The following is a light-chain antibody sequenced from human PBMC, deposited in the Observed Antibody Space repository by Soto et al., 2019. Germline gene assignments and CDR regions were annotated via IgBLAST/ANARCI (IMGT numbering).Light chain of an antibody. Sequence: IVLTQCPCTLSLSRGERATLSCRASQSISSSYAAWYAQKPGQATRLLXXGEXSRATGIPERFIGSGSGKDFTLTISRLEPEDFSVYYCQQFGSSPTSTFGQGTRLDIK. CDR2: GEX. CDR3: QQFGSSPTST. J-gene: IGKJ5*01. CDR1: QSISSSY. V-gene: IGKV3-20*01.